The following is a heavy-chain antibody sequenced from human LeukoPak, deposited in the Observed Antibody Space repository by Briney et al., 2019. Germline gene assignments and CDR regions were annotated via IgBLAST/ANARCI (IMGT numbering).Heavy chain of an antibody. CDR1: GFTFSHYA. CDR2: IIPSGAST. V-gene: IGHV3-23*01. J-gene: IGHJ4*02. CDR3: ARDLGYSGSYYGIDY. Sequence: PGGSLRLSCAASGFTFSHYAMSWVRQAPGKGLEWVSAIIPSGASTYYADSVKGRFTISRDNSKNTLYLQMNSLRAEDTAVYYCARDLGYSGSYYGIDYWGQGTLVTVSS. D-gene: IGHD1-26*01.